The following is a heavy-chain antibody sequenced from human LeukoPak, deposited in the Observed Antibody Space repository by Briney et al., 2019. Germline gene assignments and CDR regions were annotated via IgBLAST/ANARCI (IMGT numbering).Heavy chain of an antibody. CDR3: ARRSRDGYFLDS. CDR2: TFSSGAT. D-gene: IGHD5-24*01. CDR1: GGSISTYY. V-gene: IGHV4-4*09. J-gene: IGHJ4*02. Sequence: SETLSLNCTVSGGSISTYYWSWIRQPPGKGLEWIGHTFSSGATTYNPSLKSRVTISVDTSRSQFSLNLSSVTAADTAVYYCARRSRDGYFLDSWGQGTLVTVSS.